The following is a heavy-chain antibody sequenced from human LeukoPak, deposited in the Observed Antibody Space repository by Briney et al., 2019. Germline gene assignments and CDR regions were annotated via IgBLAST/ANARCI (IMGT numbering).Heavy chain of an antibody. D-gene: IGHD6-13*01. CDR3: ARDKYSSSWLRGDAFDI. CDR1: GGSISSGSYY. CDR2: IYTSGST. Sequence: SETLSLTCTVSGGSISSGSYYWSWIRQPAGKGLEWIGRIYTSGSTNYNPSLKSRVTISVDTSKNQFSLELSSVTAADTAVYYCARDKYSSSWLRGDAFDIWGQGTMVTVSS. V-gene: IGHV4-61*02. J-gene: IGHJ3*02.